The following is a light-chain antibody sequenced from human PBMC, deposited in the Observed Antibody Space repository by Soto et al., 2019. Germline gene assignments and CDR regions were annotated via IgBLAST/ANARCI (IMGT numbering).Light chain of an antibody. J-gene: IGKJ2*01. CDR3: QQSYSTPYT. CDR2: AAS. CDR1: QSISSY. V-gene: IGKV1-39*01. Sequence: DIQMTQSPSSLSASVGDRVTITCRASQSISSYLNWYQQKPGKAPKLLIYAASSLKSGVPSRFSGSGSGTDFTLTISSLQPEAFATYYGQQSYSTPYTFGQGTKLEIK.